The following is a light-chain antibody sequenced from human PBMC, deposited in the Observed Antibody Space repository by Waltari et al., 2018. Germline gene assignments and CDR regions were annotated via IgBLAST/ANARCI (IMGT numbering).Light chain of an antibody. CDR3: QQYNTYSS. J-gene: IGKJ2*01. V-gene: IGKV1-5*03. Sequence: DIQMTQSPSSLSASVGDRVTINCRASQAISNYLAWYQQRPGKAPILLIYKSSILKSGVPSRFSGSGSGTQFTLTISSLQPGDFATYYCQQYNTYSSFGQGTKLEI. CDR2: KSS. CDR1: QAISNY.